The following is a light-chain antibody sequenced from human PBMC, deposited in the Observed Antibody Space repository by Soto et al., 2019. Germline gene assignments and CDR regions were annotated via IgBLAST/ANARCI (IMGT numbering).Light chain of an antibody. V-gene: IGKV4-1*01. J-gene: IGKJ1*01. CDR3: KQYFSAPRT. Sequence: DIVMTQSPDSLAVSLGERATINCKSSQTVLYNSNNKHYLAWYQQKPGQPPNLLIYWASTRESGVPDRFSGSGSVTDFTLTISSLQAEDVAVYYCKQYFSAPRTFGQGTKVESK. CDR1: QTVLYNSNNKHY. CDR2: WAS.